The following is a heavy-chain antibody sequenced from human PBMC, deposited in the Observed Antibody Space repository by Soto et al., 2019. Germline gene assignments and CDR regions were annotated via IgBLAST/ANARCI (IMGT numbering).Heavy chain of an antibody. Sequence: QVQLVESGGGVVQPGRSLRLSCAASGFRFSNYGMHWVRQAPGKGLEWLAVIVADGTGLHYADSVRGRFTISRDNSKNTLYLQLNSLGADDTAIYFCARDDDLPDNCLDHGGQGTLVTVSS. CDR3: ARDDDLPDNCLDH. CDR2: IVADGTGL. CDR1: GFRFSNYG. V-gene: IGHV3-33*01. J-gene: IGHJ5*02.